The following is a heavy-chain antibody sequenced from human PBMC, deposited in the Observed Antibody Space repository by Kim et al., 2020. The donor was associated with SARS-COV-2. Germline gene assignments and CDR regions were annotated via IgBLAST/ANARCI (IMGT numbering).Heavy chain of an antibody. J-gene: IGHJ6*02. V-gene: IGHV4-39*01. Sequence: SETLSLTCTVSGGSISSSSYYWGWIRQPPGKGLEWIGSIYYSGSTYYNPSLKSRVTISVDTSKNQFSLKLSSVTAADTAVYYCARRGYCSGGSCYRYYYYGMDVWGQGTTVTVSS. CDR1: GGSISSSSYY. CDR3: ARRGYCSGGSCYRYYYYGMDV. CDR2: IYYSGST. D-gene: IGHD2-15*01.